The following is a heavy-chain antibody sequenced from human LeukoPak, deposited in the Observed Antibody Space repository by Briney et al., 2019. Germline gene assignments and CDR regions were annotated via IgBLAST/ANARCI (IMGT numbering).Heavy chain of an antibody. V-gene: IGHV3-30*02. CDR3: ATDYYDSSGYYSGDSGFDY. CDR2: IRYDGSNK. J-gene: IGHJ4*02. CDR1: GFTFSSYG. D-gene: IGHD3-22*01. Sequence: GGSLRLSCAASGFTFSSYGIHWVRQAPGKGLEWVAFIRYDGSNKYYADSVKGRFTISRDNSKNTLYLQMNSLRAEDTAVYYCATDYYDSSGYYSGDSGFDYWGQGTLVTVSS.